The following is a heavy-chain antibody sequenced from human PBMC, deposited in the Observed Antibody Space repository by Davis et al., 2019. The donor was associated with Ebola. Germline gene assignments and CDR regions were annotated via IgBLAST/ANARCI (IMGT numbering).Heavy chain of an antibody. V-gene: IGHV3-30*03. Sequence: GGSLRLSCAASGFTFSSYGMHWVRQAPGPSLDSLAVISFDGSNKYYADSVKGRFTISRDNSKNTLYLQMNSLRAEDTAVYYCATDTAMETGYRGQGTMVTVSS. CDR2: ISFDGSNK. D-gene: IGHD5-18*01. CDR3: ATDTAMETGY. CDR1: GFTFSSYG. J-gene: IGHJ4*02.